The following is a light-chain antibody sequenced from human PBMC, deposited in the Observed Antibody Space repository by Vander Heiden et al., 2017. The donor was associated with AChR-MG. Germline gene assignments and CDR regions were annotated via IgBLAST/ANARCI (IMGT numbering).Light chain of an antibody. V-gene: IGLV2-11*01. CDR1: SSDVGGYNY. CDR3: CSYADTYTFV. J-gene: IGLJ1*01. CDR2: DVI. Sequence: QPALTQPRSVSGSPGQSVTISCPGTSSDVGGYNYVSWYQQHPGKAPKLIICDVIKRPSGVPDRFSGSKSGNTASLTISGLQAEDEADYYCCSYADTYTFVFGGGTKVTVL.